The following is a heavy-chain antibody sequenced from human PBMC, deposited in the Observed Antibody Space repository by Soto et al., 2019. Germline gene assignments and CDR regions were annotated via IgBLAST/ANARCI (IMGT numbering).Heavy chain of an antibody. CDR1: GGSISSYY. J-gene: IGHJ6*02. Sequence: SETLSLTCTVSGGSISSYYWSWIRQPPGKGLEWIGYFSYSGSTSYNPSLKSRVSISVDTSKNQFSLRLNSVTAADTAVYYCARDVGRMMWAEYGMDVWGQGTTVTVSS. D-gene: IGHD3-10*01. CDR2: FSYSGST. V-gene: IGHV4-59*12. CDR3: ARDVGRMMWAEYGMDV.